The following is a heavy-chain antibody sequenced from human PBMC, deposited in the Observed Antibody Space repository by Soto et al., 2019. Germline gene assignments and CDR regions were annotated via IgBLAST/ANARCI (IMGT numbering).Heavy chain of an antibody. J-gene: IGHJ4*02. V-gene: IGHV3-30*18. CDR1: GFTFSSYG. CDR3: ANLDTFYCTNGVCRDFDY. CDR2: ISYDGSNK. D-gene: IGHD2-8*01. Sequence: GGSLRLSCAASGFTFSSYGMHWVRQAPGKGLEWVAVISYDGSNKYYADSVKGRFTISRDNSKNTLYLQMNSLRAEDTAVYYCANLDTFYCTNGVCRDFDYWGQGTLVTVSS.